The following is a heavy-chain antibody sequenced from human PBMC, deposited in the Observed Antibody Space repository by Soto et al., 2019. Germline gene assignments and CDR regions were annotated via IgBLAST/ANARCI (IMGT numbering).Heavy chain of an antibody. CDR2: IDPSDSYT. J-gene: IGHJ6*02. CDR3: ARHTRSYCSNTSCYLSYYYGMGV. CDR1: GYSFTSYW. D-gene: IGHD2-2*01. Sequence: GESLKISCKGSGYSFTSYWISWVRQMPGKVLEWMGRIDPSDSYTNYSPSFQGHVTISADKSISTAYLQWSSLKTSDTAMYYCARHTRSYCSNTSCYLSYYYGMGVCRQRXTVTVYS. V-gene: IGHV5-10-1*01.